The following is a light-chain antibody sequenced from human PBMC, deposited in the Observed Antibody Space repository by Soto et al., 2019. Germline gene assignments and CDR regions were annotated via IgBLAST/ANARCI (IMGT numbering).Light chain of an antibody. CDR2: AAS. CDR1: QSINSF. J-gene: IGKJ4*01. CDR3: QQSYTTPPT. V-gene: IGKV1-39*01. Sequence: DLHVTQSPSSLSASVGDRVTITCRASQSINSFLNWYQQKPGKAPQILIYAASSLQSGVPSRFSGSGSGTDFTLTISSLQSEDFATYYCQQSYTTPPTFGGGTKVEFK.